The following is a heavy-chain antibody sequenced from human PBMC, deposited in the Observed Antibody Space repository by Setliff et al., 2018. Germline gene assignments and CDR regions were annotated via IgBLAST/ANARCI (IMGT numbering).Heavy chain of an antibody. CDR2: IYHSGST. Sequence: SETLSLTCAVSGYSISSGYYWGWIRQPPGKGLEWIGSIYHSGSTYYNPSLKSRVTISVDTSKNQFSLKLSSVTAADTAVYYCARHLLGSIAARQGYNWFDPWGQGTLVTVSS. V-gene: IGHV4-38-2*01. CDR3: ARHLLGSIAARQGYNWFDP. CDR1: GYSISSGYY. J-gene: IGHJ5*02. D-gene: IGHD6-6*01.